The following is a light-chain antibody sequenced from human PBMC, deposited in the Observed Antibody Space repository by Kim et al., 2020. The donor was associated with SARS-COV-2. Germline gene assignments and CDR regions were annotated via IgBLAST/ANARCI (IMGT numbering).Light chain of an antibody. CDR1: QGISSY. V-gene: IGKV1-9*01. CDR3: QQVNDYPHT. CDR2: TAS. Sequence: SAAVGDIVTITCRASQGISSYLAWYQQKPGKAPKLLIHTASTLHSGVPSRFSGSGSGTDFTLTISSLQPEDFATYYCQQVNDYPHTFGQGTNWRS. J-gene: IGKJ2*01.